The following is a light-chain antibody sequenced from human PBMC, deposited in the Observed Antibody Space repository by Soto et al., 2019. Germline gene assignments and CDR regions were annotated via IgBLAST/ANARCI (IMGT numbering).Light chain of an antibody. CDR2: EVS. J-gene: IGLJ2*01. CDR1: SSDVGGYNY. Sequence: QSVLTQPASVSGSPGQSITISCTGTSSDVGGYNYVSWYQQHPGKAPKLMIHEVSNRPSGVSNRFSGSKSGNTASLTISGLQAEDEADYFCSSYTSSSTVVFGGGTQLTV. V-gene: IGLV2-14*01. CDR3: SSYTSSSTVV.